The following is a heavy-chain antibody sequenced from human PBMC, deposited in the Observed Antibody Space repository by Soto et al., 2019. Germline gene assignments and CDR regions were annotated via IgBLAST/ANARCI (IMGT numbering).Heavy chain of an antibody. CDR2: IYYSGST. D-gene: IGHD2-2*02. CDR1: GGSIGSYY. Sequence: QVQLQESGPGLVKPSETLSLTCTVSGGSIGSYYWSWIRQPPGKGLEWIGYIYYSGSTNYNPSLKSRVTISVDTSKNQFSLKLSSVTADDTAVYYCARSIVLVPAAIWFDPWGQGTLVTVSS. J-gene: IGHJ5*02. CDR3: ARSIVLVPAAIWFDP. V-gene: IGHV4-59*01.